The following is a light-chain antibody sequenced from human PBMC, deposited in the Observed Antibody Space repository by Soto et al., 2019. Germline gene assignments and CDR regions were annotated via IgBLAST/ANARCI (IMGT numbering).Light chain of an antibody. CDR3: SSYTSSSTL. CDR1: SSDVGGYNY. J-gene: IGLJ1*01. CDR2: DVS. Sequence: QSALTQPASVSGSPGQSITISCTGTSSDVGGYNYVSWYQQHPGKAPKLMIYDVSNLPSGVSNRVSGSKSGNTASLTISGLQAEDEADYYCSSYTSSSTLFGTGTKLTVL. V-gene: IGLV2-14*01.